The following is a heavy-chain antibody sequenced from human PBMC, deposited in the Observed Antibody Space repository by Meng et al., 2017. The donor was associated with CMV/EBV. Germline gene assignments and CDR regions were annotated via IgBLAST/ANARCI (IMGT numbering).Heavy chain of an antibody. CDR3: ARDFALWYYYGMDV. CDR2: ISNTGSTI. V-gene: IGHV3-48*03. Sequence: GESLKISCAASGFTFSSHEMKWVRQAPGKGLEWVSYISNTGSTIYYADSVRGRFTISRDNAKNSLYLQMNSLRAEDTALYYCARDFALWYYYGMDVWGQGTTVTVSS. J-gene: IGHJ6*02. CDR1: GFTFSSHE. D-gene: IGHD3-16*01.